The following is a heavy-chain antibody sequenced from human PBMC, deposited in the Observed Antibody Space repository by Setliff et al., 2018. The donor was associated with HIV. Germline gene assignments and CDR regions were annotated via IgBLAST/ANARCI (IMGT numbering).Heavy chain of an antibody. CDR1: GDSISSGGHY. CDR3: ATTIMVRGSLGWFDS. D-gene: IGHD3-10*01. Sequence: SETLSLTCSVSGDSISSGGHYWSWIRQSPGRGLEWIGYIHYSGSTYFNPSLKSRVSISTDTSKNQFSLKLTSVTAADTAVYYCATTIMVRGSLGWFDSWGQGTLVTVSS. CDR2: IHYSGST. V-gene: IGHV4-30-4*08. J-gene: IGHJ5*01.